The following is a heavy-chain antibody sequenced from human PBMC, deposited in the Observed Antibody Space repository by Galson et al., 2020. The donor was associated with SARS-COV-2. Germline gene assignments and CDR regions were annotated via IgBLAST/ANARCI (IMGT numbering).Heavy chain of an antibody. CDR2: IGRRSSTI. CDR3: ARNYDMWNRWFDP. J-gene: IGHJ5*02. CDR1: GFIFSDYF. D-gene: IGHD3-9*01. V-gene: IGHV3-11*01. Sequence: GGSLRISCAASGFIFSDYFMTWIRQAPGKGLEWVSFIGRRSSTIYYADSVKGRFTISRDNAKNPLYLQINSLRAEDTAVYYGARNYDMWNRWFDPWGQGTLVTVSS.